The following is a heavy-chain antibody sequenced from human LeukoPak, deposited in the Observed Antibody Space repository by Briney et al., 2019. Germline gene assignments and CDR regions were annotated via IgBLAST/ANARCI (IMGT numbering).Heavy chain of an antibody. CDR1: GYTFTSYG. CDR3: ARSGSSGWNQDY. D-gene: IGHD6-19*01. Sequence: ASVKVSCKASGYTFTSYGINWVRQAPGQGLEWMGWISAYNGNTNYAQKVQGRVTMTTDTSTSTAYMELRSLRSDDTAVYYCARSGSSGWNQDYWGQGTLVTVSS. CDR2: ISAYNGNT. V-gene: IGHV1-18*01. J-gene: IGHJ4*02.